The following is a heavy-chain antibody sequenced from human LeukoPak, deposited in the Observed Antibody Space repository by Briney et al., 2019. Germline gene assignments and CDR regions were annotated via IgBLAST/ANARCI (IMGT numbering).Heavy chain of an antibody. V-gene: IGHV3-23*01. CDR2: ISGSGGST. CDR1: GFTFSSYA. J-gene: IGHJ4*02. D-gene: IGHD5-18*01. Sequence: GGSLRLSCAASGFTFSSYAMSWVRQAPGKGLEWVSAISGSGGSTYYADSVKGRFTISRDNSKNTLYLQMNSLRAEDTAVYYCAKGSGYSCGLPGSDYWGQGTLVTVSS. CDR3: AKGSGYSCGLPGSDY.